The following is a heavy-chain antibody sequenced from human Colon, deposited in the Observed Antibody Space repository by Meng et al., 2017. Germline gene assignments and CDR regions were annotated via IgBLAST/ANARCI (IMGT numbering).Heavy chain of an antibody. Sequence: QGQIPHVGAGLLKPSETLSLTCAVTGGSFSGFYWIWIRQPPGKCLDWIGEIDQFGISNYNSSLKGRLTMSVDTSKNQFSLKLISVTAADTAVYYCASGLRLGRHAFDIWGQGTMVTVSS. CDR3: ASGLRLGRHAFDI. J-gene: IGHJ3*02. D-gene: IGHD7-27*01. CDR1: GGSFSGFY. V-gene: IGHV4-34*02. CDR2: IDQFGIS.